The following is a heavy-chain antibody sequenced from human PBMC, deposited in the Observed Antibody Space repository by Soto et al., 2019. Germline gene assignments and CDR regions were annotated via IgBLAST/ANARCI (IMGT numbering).Heavy chain of an antibody. CDR3: ANCHLGYCSSTSCYGYNWFDP. Sequence: GASVKVSCKASGYTFTSYGISWVRQAPGQGLEWMGWISAYNGNTNYAQKLQGRVTMTTDTSTSTAYMELRSLRSDDTAVYYCANCHLGYCSSTSCYGYNWFDPWGQGTLVTVS. V-gene: IGHV1-18*01. D-gene: IGHD2-2*01. CDR2: ISAYNGNT. CDR1: GYTFTSYG. J-gene: IGHJ5*02.